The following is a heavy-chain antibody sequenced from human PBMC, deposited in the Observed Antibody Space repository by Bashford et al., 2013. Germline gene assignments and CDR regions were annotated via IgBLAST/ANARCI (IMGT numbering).Heavy chain of an antibody. Sequence: SETLSLTCTVSGGSISSYYWSWIRQPAGKGLEWIGRMSTSGSTNYNPSLKSRVTMSVDTSKNQLSLKLSSVTAADTAAYYCARANVVVVAATPLRYYYYYGMDVWGQGTTVTVSS. CDR1: GGSISSYY. J-gene: IGHJ6*02. D-gene: IGHD2-15*01. V-gene: IGHV4-4*07. CDR2: MSTSGST. CDR3: ARANVVVVAATPLRYYYYYGMDV.